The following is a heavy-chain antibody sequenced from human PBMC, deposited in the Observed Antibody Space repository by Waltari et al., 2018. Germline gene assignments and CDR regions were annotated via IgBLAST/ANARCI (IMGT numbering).Heavy chain of an antibody. CDR2: IIPILGIT. V-gene: IGHV1-69*10. J-gene: IGHJ4*02. CDR1: GDTFTTYS. CDR3: ARSPKIAVAATGAFEY. Sequence: QVQLVQSGAEVQKPGSSVKVSCKASGDTFTTYSISWVRQAPGQGLEWMGGIIPILGITHYAEKVQGRVTITADKSTSTADMELSTLRSDDTDVYYCARSPKIAVAATGAFEYWGQGTLVTASA. D-gene: IGHD6-19*01.